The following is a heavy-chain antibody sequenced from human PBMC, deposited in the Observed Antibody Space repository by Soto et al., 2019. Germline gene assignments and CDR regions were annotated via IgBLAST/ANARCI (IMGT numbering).Heavy chain of an antibody. CDR2: INAGNGNT. V-gene: IGHV1-3*01. CDR3: ARDRAVAGKFDP. Sequence: ASVKVSCKASGYTFTSYAMHWVRQAPGQRLEWMGWINAGNGNTNYAQKLQGRVTMTTDPSTSTAYMELRSLRSDDTAVYYCARDRAVAGKFDPWGQGTLVSVSS. J-gene: IGHJ5*02. CDR1: GYTFTSYA. D-gene: IGHD6-19*01.